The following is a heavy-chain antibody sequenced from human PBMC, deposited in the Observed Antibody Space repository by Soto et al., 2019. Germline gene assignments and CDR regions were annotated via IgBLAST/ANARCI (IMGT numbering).Heavy chain of an antibody. CDR1: GFTFSSYA. CDR2: ISGSGGST. Sequence: EVQLLESGGGLVQPGGSLRLSCAASGFTFSSYAMSWVRQAPGQGLEWVSAISGSGGSTYYTDSVKGRFTISRDNSKNTLYLQMNRLRAEDTAVYYCAPRDPGSTMVRNWGQGTLVTVSS. J-gene: IGHJ4*02. V-gene: IGHV3-23*01. D-gene: IGHD3-10*01. CDR3: APRDPGSTMVRN.